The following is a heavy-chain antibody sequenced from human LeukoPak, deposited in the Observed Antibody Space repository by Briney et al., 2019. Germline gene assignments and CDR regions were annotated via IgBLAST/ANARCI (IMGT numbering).Heavy chain of an antibody. Sequence: GGSLRLSCAASGFTFSSYGMHWVRQAPGKGLGWVAVIWYDGSNKYYADSVKGRFTISRDNSKSTLYLQMNSLRAEDTAVYYCARDGAPMTTVIGDWGQGTLVTVSS. CDR1: GFTFSSYG. V-gene: IGHV3-33*01. CDR2: IWYDGSNK. CDR3: ARDGAPMTTVIGD. D-gene: IGHD4-17*01. J-gene: IGHJ4*02.